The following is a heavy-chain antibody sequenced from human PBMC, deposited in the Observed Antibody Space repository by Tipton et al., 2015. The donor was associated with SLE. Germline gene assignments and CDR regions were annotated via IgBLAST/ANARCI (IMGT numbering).Heavy chain of an antibody. D-gene: IGHD3-3*01. Sequence: QLVQSGAEVKKPGASVKVSCKASGYTFTSYGISWVRRAPGQGLEWMGRIIPIFGTANYAQKFQGRVTITADESTSTAYMELSSLRSEDTAVYYCARDGSSYDFWSGYPGAFDIWGQGTMVTVSS. CDR1: GYTFTSYG. CDR2: IIPIFGTA. CDR3: ARDGSSYDFWSGYPGAFDI. V-gene: IGHV1-69*18. J-gene: IGHJ3*02.